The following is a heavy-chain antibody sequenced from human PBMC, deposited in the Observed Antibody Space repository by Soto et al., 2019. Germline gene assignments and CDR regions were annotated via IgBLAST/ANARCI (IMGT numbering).Heavy chain of an antibody. CDR2: IIPIFGTA. CDR3: ARDVGSTYDSSGYYYFDY. V-gene: IGHV1-69*13. D-gene: IGHD3-22*01. Sequence: SVKVSCKASGGTFSSYAISWVRQAPGQGLEWMGGIIPIFGTANYAQKFQGRVTITADESTSTAYMELSSLRSEDTAVYYCARDVGSTYDSSGYYYFDYWGQGTLVTVSS. J-gene: IGHJ4*02. CDR1: GGTFSSYA.